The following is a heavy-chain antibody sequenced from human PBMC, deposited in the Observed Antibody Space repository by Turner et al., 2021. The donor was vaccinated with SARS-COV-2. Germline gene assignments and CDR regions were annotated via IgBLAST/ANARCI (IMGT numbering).Heavy chain of an antibody. CDR1: GFTFSSYA. V-gene: IGHV3-30*04. J-gene: IGHJ6*02. Sequence: QVQLVESGGGVVQPGRPLRPPCAASGFTFSSYAMHWDRQAPGKGLDWVAVISYDGSNKYYADSVKGRFTISRDNSKNTLYLQMNSLRAEDTAVYYCARDLGEVIVPDDMVGDYYYYYGMDVWGQGTTVTVSS. CDR2: ISYDGSNK. D-gene: IGHD2-2*01. CDR3: ARDLGEVIVPDDMVGDYYYYYGMDV.